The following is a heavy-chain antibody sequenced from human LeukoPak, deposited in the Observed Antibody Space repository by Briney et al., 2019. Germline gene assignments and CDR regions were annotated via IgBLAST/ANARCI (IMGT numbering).Heavy chain of an antibody. CDR3: ATERAGERPRPLCSYYYMDV. D-gene: IGHD3-16*01. V-gene: IGHV3-7*01. Sequence: GGSLRLSCAASGFTLSSYRMSWVRQAPGQGLEWVANIKQDGSEKHYVDSVKGRFTISRDNAKNSLYLQMNSLKTEDTDVYYCATERAGERPRPLCSYYYMDVWCKGNAVIISS. CDR1: GFTLSSYR. J-gene: IGHJ6*03. CDR2: IKQDGSEK.